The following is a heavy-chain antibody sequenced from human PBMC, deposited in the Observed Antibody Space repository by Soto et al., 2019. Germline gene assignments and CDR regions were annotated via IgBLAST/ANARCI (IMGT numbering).Heavy chain of an antibody. V-gene: IGHV3-33*01. J-gene: IGHJ4*02. Sequence: GGSLRLSCAASGFTFSSYGMHWVRQAPGKGLEWVAVIWYDGSNKYYAASVKGRFTISRDNSKNTLFLQMHGLRAEDTAVYYCARDMFFDDILTCYSSGLDYWGQGTLVTVSS. D-gene: IGHD3-9*01. CDR3: ARDMFFDDILTCYSSGLDY. CDR2: IWYDGSNK. CDR1: GFTFSSYG.